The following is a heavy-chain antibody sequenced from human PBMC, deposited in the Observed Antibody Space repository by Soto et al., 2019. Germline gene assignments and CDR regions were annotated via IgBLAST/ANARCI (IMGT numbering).Heavy chain of an antibody. V-gene: IGHV4-34*01. CDR2: INHSGST. D-gene: IGHD3-9*01. CDR3: ERGTPPLRYFGTSWFDP. J-gene: IGHJ5*02. CDR1: GGSFSGYY. Sequence: QVQLQQWGAGLLKPSETLSLTCAVYGGSFSGYYWSWIRQPPGKGLEWIGEINHSGSTNYNPSLKSRVTISVDTSKTQVSPKLSSVTAADTAVYYCERGTPPLRYFGTSWFDPWGQGTLVTVSS.